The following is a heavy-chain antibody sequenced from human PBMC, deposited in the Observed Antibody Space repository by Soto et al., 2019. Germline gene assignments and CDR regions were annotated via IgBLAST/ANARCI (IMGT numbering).Heavy chain of an antibody. V-gene: IGHV3-53*02. Sequence: EVQVLATGGGLIQPGGSLRLSCAASGFTVNSNYMSWVRQAPGEGLQWVSITNTGGTTYYAVSVKGRFTVSRDNSKNTLYLQMNSLRAEDTAVYYCAKGDGFILAVWGQGTTVSVSS. CDR3: AKGDGFILAV. J-gene: IGHJ6*02. CDR1: GFTVNSNY. D-gene: IGHD1-26*01. CDR2: TNTGGTT.